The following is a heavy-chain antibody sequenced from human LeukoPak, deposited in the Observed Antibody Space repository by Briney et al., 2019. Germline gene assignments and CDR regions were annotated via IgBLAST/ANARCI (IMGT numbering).Heavy chain of an antibody. CDR1: GFTFSSYA. CDR2: ISYDGSNK. CDR3: ARETTMVRGVIQDDAFDI. V-gene: IGHV3-30-3*01. J-gene: IGHJ3*02. D-gene: IGHD3-10*01. Sequence: PRGSLRLSCAASGFTFSSYAMHCVRQAPGKGLEWVAVISYDGSNKYYADSVKGRFTISRDNSKNTLYLQMNSLRAEDTAVYYCARETTMVRGVIQDDAFDIWGQGTMVTVSS.